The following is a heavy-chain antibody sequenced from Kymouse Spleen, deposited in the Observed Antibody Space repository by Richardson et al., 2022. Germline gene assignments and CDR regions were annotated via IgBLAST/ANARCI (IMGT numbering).Heavy chain of an antibody. CDR2: TYYRSKWYN. CDR3: AREGVAVAGTGYYYYGMDV. Sequence: QVQLQQSGPGLVKPSQTLSLTCAISGDSVSSNSAAWNWIRQSPSRGLEWLGRTYYRSKWYNDYAVSVKSRITINPDTSKNQFSLQLNSVTPEDTAVYYCAREGVAVAGTGYYYYGMDVWGQGTTVTVSS. J-gene: IGHJ6*02. D-gene: IGHD6-19*01. V-gene: IGHV6-1*01. CDR1: GDSVSSNSAA.